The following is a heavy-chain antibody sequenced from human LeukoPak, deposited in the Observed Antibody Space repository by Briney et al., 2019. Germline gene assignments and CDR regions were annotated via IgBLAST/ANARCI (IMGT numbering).Heavy chain of an antibody. D-gene: IGHD6-19*01. CDR3: ARDQWLDY. CDR2: ISGTGDDT. Sequence: GGSLRLSCAASGFKFDNYEMSWVRQAPGKGLEWVSTISGTGDDTYYADSVKGRFTISRDKFKNTVSLEMNSLRGEDTAVYYCARDQWLDYWGQGTLVTVSS. J-gene: IGHJ4*02. V-gene: IGHV3-23*01. CDR1: GFKFDNYE.